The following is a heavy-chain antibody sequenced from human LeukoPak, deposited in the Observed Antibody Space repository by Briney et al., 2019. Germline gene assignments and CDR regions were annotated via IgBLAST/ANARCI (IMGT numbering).Heavy chain of an antibody. V-gene: IGHV3-23*01. CDR1: GFTLSSYA. CDR2: ISGSGGST. Sequence: GGSLRLSCAASGFTLSSYAMSWVRQAPGKGLEWVSAISGSGGSTYYADSVKGRFTISRDNSKNTLYLQMNSLRAEDTAVYYCAKDPITIFGVAHDYWGQGTLVTVSS. D-gene: IGHD3-3*01. J-gene: IGHJ4*02. CDR3: AKDPITIFGVAHDY.